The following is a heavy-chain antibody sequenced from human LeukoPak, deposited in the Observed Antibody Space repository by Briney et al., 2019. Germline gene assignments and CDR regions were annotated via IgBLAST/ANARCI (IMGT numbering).Heavy chain of an antibody. CDR1: GGSISSSSYY. J-gene: IGHJ5*02. D-gene: IGHD3-10*01. Sequence: SETLSLTCTVSGGSISSSSYYWGWIRQPPGKGLEWIGSIYYSGSTYYNPSLKSRVTISVDTSKNQFSLKLSSVTAADTAVYYCAGPPWGSVGFDPWGQGTLVTVSS. CDR2: IYYSGST. CDR3: AGPPWGSVGFDP. V-gene: IGHV4-39*07.